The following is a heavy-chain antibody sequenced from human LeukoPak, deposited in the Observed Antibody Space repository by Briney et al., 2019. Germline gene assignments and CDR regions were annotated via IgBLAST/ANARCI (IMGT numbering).Heavy chain of an antibody. V-gene: IGHV3-30*04. CDR1: GITFGSYT. Sequence: TGRSLSLSCRAAGITFGSYTMYWVRQAPAKRLEWVAVIWYDGSNKYYADSVKGRFTISRDNSKNTVFLQMNSLRTEDTSVYYCARGAHYGSNSPDYWGQGTLVTVSS. J-gene: IGHJ4*02. CDR2: IWYDGSNK. CDR3: ARGAHYGSNSPDY. D-gene: IGHD4-23*01.